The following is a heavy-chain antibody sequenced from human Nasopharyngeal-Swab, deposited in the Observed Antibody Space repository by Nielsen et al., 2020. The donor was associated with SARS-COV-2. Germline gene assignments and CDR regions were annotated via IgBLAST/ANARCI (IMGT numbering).Heavy chain of an antibody. J-gene: IGHJ6*03. V-gene: IGHV3-30*04. CDR1: GFTFSKYA. D-gene: IGHD2-15*01. CDR2: ISDDGNNK. Sequence: GGSLRLSCIASGFTFSKYAVHWVRQAPGKGLEWVALISDDGNNKYYAASVKGRFTISRDNSKNTLYLQMNSLRPEDTALYYCARGGYCSGVGCYSYYFYHYMDVWGKGTTVTVSS. CDR3: ARGGYCSGVGCYSYYFYHYMDV.